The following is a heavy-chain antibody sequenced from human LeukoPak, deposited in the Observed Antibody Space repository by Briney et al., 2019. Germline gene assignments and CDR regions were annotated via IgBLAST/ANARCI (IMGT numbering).Heavy chain of an antibody. CDR2: ISYDGSNK. J-gene: IGHJ4*02. D-gene: IGHD3-3*02. CDR3: AREYIFDPGFDY. V-gene: IGHV3-30-3*01. CDR1: GFTFSSYA. Sequence: GGSLRLSCAASGFTFSSYAVHWVRQAPGKGLEWVAVISYDGSNKYYADSVKGRFTISRDNSKNTLYLQMNSLRAEDTAVYYCAREYIFDPGFDYWGQGTLVTVSS.